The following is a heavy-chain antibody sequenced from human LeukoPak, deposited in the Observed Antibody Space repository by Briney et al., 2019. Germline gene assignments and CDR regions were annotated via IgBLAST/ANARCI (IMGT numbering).Heavy chain of an antibody. V-gene: IGHV1-8*03. CDR2: MNPNSGNT. CDR1: GYTLTSYD. Sequence: GASVKVSCKASGYTLTSYDINWVRQATGQGLEWMGWMNPNSGNTGYAQKFQGRVTITRNTSISTAYMELSSLRSEDTAVYYCARDDGSGTALGYWGQGTLVTVSS. D-gene: IGHD3-10*01. CDR3: ARDDGSGTALGY. J-gene: IGHJ4*02.